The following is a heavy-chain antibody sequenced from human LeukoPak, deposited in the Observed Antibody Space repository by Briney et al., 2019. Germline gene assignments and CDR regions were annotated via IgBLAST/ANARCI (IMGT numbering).Heavy chain of an antibody. Sequence: SETLSLTCTVSGGSISSSSYYWGWIRQPPGKGLEWIGSIYYSGSTYYTPSLKSRVTISVDTSKNLFSLKLSSVTAADTAVYYCARYCSGGSCYSFVGGAFDIWGQGTMVTVSS. J-gene: IGHJ3*02. CDR1: GGSISSSSYY. CDR2: IYYSGST. V-gene: IGHV4-39*01. D-gene: IGHD2-15*01. CDR3: ARYCSGGSCYSFVGGAFDI.